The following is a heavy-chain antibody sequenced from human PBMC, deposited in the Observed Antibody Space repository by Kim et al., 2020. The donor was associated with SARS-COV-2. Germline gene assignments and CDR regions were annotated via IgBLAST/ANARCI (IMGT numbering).Heavy chain of an antibody. V-gene: IGHV4-34*01. D-gene: IGHD5-12*01. CDR3: ARSVGLKGRWLQRGDAFDI. Sequence: SETLSLTCAVYGGSFSGYYWSWIRQPPGKGLEWIGEINHSGSTNYNPSLKSRVTISVDTSKNQFSLKLSSVTAADTAVYYCARSVGLKGRWLQRGDAFDIWGQGTMVTVSS. J-gene: IGHJ3*02. CDR1: GGSFSGYY. CDR2: INHSGST.